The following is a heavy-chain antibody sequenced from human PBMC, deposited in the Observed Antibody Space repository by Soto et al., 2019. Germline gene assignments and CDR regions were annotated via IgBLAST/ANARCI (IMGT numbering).Heavy chain of an antibody. CDR2: INPSGGST. V-gene: IGHV1-46*01. CDR3: ARDLSSSSAPGVRITHYYGMDV. Sequence: GASVKVSCKASGYTFTSYYMHWVRQAPGQGLEWMGIINPSGGSTSYAQKFQGRVTMTRDTSTSTVYMELSSLRSEDTAVYYCARDLSSSSAPGVRITHYYGMDVWGQGTTVTVSS. CDR1: GYTFTSYY. D-gene: IGHD6-6*01. J-gene: IGHJ6*02.